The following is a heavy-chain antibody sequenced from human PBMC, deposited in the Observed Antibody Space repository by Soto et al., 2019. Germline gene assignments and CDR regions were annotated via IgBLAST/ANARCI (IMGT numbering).Heavy chain of an antibody. CDR3: ARALRNGYFYGMDI. Sequence: QVQLVQSGAEVKKPGASVKVSCMASGYAFSNNFMHWVRQAPAQGLEWMGVINPTTGLTSNAQKFQGRITMTSDTSSSTADMELSSLRSEDTAVYYCARALRNGYFYGMDIWGQGTTVTVSS. CDR1: GYAFSNNF. D-gene: IGHD2-8*01. CDR2: INPTTGLT. J-gene: IGHJ6*02. V-gene: IGHV1-46*01.